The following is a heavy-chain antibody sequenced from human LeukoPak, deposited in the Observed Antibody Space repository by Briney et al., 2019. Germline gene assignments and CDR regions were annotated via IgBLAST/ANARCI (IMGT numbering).Heavy chain of an antibody. D-gene: IGHD6-19*01. J-gene: IGHJ6*02. V-gene: IGHV1-2*02. CDR1: GYTFTGYY. CDR3: AREPIAVAGDYYYGMDV. Sequence: VASVKVSCKASGYTFTGYYMHWVRQAPGQGLEWMGWINPNSGGTNYAQKFQGRVTMTRDTSISTAYMELSRLRSDDTAVYYCAREPIAVAGDYYYGMDVWGQGTTVTVSS. CDR2: INPNSGGT.